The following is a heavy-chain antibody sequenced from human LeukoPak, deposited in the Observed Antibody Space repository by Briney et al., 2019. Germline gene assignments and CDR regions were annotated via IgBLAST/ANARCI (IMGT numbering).Heavy chain of an antibody. J-gene: IGHJ4*02. V-gene: IGHV1-2*02. CDR3: ARGSDIAARGLDGFDY. Sequence: ASVKVSCKASGYTFTGYYMHWVRQAPGQGLEWMGWINPNSGGTNYAQKFQGRVTMTRDRSISTAYMELSRLRSDDTAVYYCARGSDIAARGLDGFDYWGQGTLVTVSS. CDR1: GYTFTGYY. CDR2: INPNSGGT. D-gene: IGHD6-6*01.